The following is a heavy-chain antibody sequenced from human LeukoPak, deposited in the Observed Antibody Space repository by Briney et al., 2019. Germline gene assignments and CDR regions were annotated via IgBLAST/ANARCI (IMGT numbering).Heavy chain of an antibody. Sequence: SVKVSCKASGGTFSSYAISWVRQAPGQGLEWMGRIIPILGIANYAQKFQGRVTITADKSTSTAYMELSSLRSEDTAVYYCARGLVDTAMAGGYYFDYWGQGTLVTVSS. CDR3: ARGLVDTAMAGGYYFDY. CDR2: IIPILGIA. J-gene: IGHJ4*02. V-gene: IGHV1-69*04. CDR1: GGTFSSYA. D-gene: IGHD5-18*01.